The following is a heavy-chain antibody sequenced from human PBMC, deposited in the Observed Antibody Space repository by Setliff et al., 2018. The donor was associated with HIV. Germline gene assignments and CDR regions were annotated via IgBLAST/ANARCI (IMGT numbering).Heavy chain of an antibody. CDR1: GFSFGNFA. D-gene: IGHD3-22*01. V-gene: IGHV3-30*04. CDR2: ISSDGTNE. CDR3: AKSSLIVVVGTDYFDS. J-gene: IGHJ4*02. Sequence: HPGGSLRLSCAASGFSFGNFAMHWVRQAPGKGLEWLAVISSDGTNEYYVDSVRGRFTISRDNDRNTLNLRLDRLRADDTAVYYCAKSSLIVVVGTDYFDSWGQGTLVTVSS.